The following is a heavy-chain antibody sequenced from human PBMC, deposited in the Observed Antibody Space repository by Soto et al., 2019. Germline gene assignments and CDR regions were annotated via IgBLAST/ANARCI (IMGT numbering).Heavy chain of an antibody. CDR1: GFTFSSYA. Sequence: GGSLRLSCAASGFTFSSYAMSWVRQAPGKGLEWVSAISGSGGSTYYADSVKGRFTISRDNSKNTLYLQMNSLRAEDTAVYYCAKDSPPSYDFWSGYYIHYYYYMDVWGKGTTVTVSS. D-gene: IGHD3-3*01. CDR2: ISGSGGST. J-gene: IGHJ6*03. CDR3: AKDSPPSYDFWSGYYIHYYYYMDV. V-gene: IGHV3-23*01.